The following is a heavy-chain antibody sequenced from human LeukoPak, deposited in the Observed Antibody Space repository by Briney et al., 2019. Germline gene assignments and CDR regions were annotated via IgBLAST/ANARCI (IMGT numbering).Heavy chain of an antibody. CDR3: ARASEFDSSGYSPPLHY. J-gene: IGHJ4*02. CDR1: GFTFSNYG. Sequence: PGGSLRLSCAASGFTFSNYGMHWVRQAPGKGLEWVAVIWYDGSDKYYADPVKGRFTISRDNSKNTLYLQMNSLRAEDTAVYYCARASEFDSSGYSPPLHYWGQGTLVTVYS. D-gene: IGHD3-22*01. CDR2: IWYDGSDK. V-gene: IGHV3-33*01.